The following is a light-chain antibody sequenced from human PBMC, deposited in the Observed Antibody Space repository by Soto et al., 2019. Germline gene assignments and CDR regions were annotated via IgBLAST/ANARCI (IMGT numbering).Light chain of an antibody. CDR3: QQYGGSPT. Sequence: EIVLTQSPGTLSLSPGGRGTLSCRASQSVSSGNLAWYQQKPGQAPRLLIYAASSRATGIPDRFTGSGSGTDFTLTISRLEPEDFAVYYCQQYGGSPTFGQGTKVDIK. CDR2: AAS. J-gene: IGKJ1*01. V-gene: IGKV3-20*01. CDR1: QSVSSGN.